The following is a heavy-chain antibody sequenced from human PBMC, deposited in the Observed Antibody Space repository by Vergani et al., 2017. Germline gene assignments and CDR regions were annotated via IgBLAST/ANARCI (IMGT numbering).Heavy chain of an antibody. D-gene: IGHD2/OR15-2a*01. J-gene: IGHJ3*02. V-gene: IGHV5-51*01. CDR3: ASPRAPDYLPSVDAFDI. Sequence: EVQLVQSGAAVKKPGESLKISCKGSGYIFTSYCIGWVRQMPGKGLEWMGISYPGDSDTRYSPAFQGQVNISADKSISTDYLQWSSLKASDTAMYYCASPRAPDYLPSVDAFDIWGQGTMVTVSS. CDR2: SYPGDSDT. CDR1: GYIFTSYC.